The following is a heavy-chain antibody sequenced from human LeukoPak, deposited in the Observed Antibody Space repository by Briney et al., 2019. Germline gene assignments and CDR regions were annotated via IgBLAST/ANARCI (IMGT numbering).Heavy chain of an antibody. D-gene: IGHD2-15*01. CDR3: ARASCSGDNCYYFDY. J-gene: IGHJ4*02. CDR1: GDSISTYY. CDR2: IYISGST. V-gene: IGHV4-4*07. Sequence: SETLSLTCTVSGDSISTYYWSWIRQPAGKGLEWIGRIYISGSTNYNPSLKSRVTMSVDTSKNQFSPKLSSVTAADTAVYYCARASCSGDNCYYFDYWGQGTLVTVSS.